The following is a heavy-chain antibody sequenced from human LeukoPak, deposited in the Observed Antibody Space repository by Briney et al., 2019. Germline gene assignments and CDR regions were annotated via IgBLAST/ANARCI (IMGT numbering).Heavy chain of an antibody. CDR3: AKDQQIVSAKYYFDS. CDR2: IANDGRDK. CDR1: GFTFSRYA. D-gene: IGHD1/OR15-1a*01. J-gene: IGHJ4*02. V-gene: IGHV3-30*18. Sequence: GGSLRLSCAASGFTFSRYAMHWVRRAPCKGLEWVAVIANDGRDKHSTDSVKGRFTITRDNAKNTVYLQMNSLRVEDTAVYYCAKDQQIVSAKYYFDSWGQGILVTVSS.